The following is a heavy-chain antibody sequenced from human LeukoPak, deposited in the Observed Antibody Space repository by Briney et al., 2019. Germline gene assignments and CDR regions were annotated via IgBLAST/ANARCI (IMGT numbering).Heavy chain of an antibody. J-gene: IGHJ6*02. D-gene: IGHD2-2*01. Sequence: GGSLRLSCAASGFTFSNYWMSWVRQAPGKGLEWVAVISYDGSNKYYADSVKGRFTISRDNSKNTLYLQMNSLRAEDTAVYYCARVRGDIVVVPAGLYGMDVWGQGTTVTVSS. CDR2: ISYDGSNK. CDR1: GFTFSNYW. V-gene: IGHV3-30-3*01. CDR3: ARVRGDIVVVPAGLYGMDV.